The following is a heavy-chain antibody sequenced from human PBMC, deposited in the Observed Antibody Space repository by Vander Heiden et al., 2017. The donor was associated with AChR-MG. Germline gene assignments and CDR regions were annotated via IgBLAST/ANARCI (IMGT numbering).Heavy chain of an antibody. CDR3: ARDTSSGYYYMDAFDI. CDR2: ISYDGSNK. CDR1: GFTFRSYA. D-gene: IGHD3-22*01. V-gene: IGHV3-30-3*01. Sequence: QVQLVESGGGVVQPGRSLRLPCAASGFTFRSYAMHWVRQAPGKGLEWVAVISYDGSNKYYADSVKGRFTISRDNSKNTLYLQMNSLRAEDTAVYYCARDTSSGYYYMDAFDIWGQGTMVTVSS. J-gene: IGHJ3*02.